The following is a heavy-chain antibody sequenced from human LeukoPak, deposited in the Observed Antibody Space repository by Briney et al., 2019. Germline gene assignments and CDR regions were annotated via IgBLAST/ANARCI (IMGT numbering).Heavy chain of an antibody. CDR1: GFTFSSYG. CDR2: IWYNGSNK. V-gene: IGHV3-33*01. Sequence: GGSLRLSCAASGFTFSSYGMHWVRQAPGKGLEWVAVIWYNGSNKYYADSVKGRFTISRDNSKNTLYLQMNSLRAEDTAVYYCARDVEMATIGDYWGQGTLVTVSS. CDR3: ARDVEMATIGDY. J-gene: IGHJ4*02. D-gene: IGHD5-24*01.